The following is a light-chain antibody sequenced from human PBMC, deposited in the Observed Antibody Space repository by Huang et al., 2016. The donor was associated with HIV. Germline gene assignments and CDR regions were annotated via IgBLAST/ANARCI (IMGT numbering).Light chain of an antibody. CDR2: DAS. Sequence: EIVLTQSPATLSLSPGERATLSCRASQSVSSYLAWYQQNTGQAPRLLIYDASNRATGIPARFSGSGSGTDFTLTISSLEPEDFAVYYCQQRSNWAPGYTFGQGTKLEIK. V-gene: IGKV3-11*01. CDR1: QSVSSY. J-gene: IGKJ2*01. CDR3: QQRSNWAPGYT.